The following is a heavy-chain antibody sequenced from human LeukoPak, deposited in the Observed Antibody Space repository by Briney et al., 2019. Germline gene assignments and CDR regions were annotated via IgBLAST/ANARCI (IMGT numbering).Heavy chain of an antibody. D-gene: IGHD3-16*01. CDR1: GFTFSNYW. Sequence: GGSLRLSCAAPGFTFSNYWMAWVRQAPGKGLEWVAHINQDGSEKYYVDSVKGRFTISRDNAKKSLFLQMNSLTAADTAAYYCARDHSYATSDAFDIWGQGTMVTVSS. CDR2: INQDGSEK. V-gene: IGHV3-7*05. CDR3: ARDHSYATSDAFDI. J-gene: IGHJ3*02.